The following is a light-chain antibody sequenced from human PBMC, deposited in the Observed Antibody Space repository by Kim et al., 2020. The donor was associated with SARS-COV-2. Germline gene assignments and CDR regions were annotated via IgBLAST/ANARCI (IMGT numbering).Light chain of an antibody. CDR3: QQYNSYPIT. V-gene: IGKV1-5*01. Sequence: ASVGDRVTMTCRASQSISSWLAWYQQKPGKAPKLLIYDASSLESGVPSRFSGSGSGTEFTLTISSLQPDDFATYYCQQYNSYPITFGQGTRLEIK. CDR2: DAS. CDR1: QSISSW. J-gene: IGKJ5*01.